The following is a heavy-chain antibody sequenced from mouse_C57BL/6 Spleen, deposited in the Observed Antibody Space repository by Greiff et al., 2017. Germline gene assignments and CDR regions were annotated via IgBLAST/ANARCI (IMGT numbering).Heavy chain of an antibody. CDR1: GFNIKDDY. J-gene: IGHJ3*01. CDR3: TTFYDYDHAD. Sequence: VQLQQSGAELVRPGASVKLSCTASGFNIKDDYMHWVKQRPEQGLEWIGWIDPENGDTEYASKFQGKATITADTSSNTAYLQLSSLTSEDTAVYYCTTFYDYDHADWGQGTLVTVSA. V-gene: IGHV14-4*01. D-gene: IGHD2-4*01. CDR2: IDPENGDT.